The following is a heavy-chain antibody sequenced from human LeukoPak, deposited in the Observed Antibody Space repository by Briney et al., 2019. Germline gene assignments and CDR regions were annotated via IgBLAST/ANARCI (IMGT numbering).Heavy chain of an antibody. CDR1: GYTFTSYA. V-gene: IGHV1-3*01. D-gene: IGHD6-19*01. CDR3: ARDLGRGGWPPFDY. J-gene: IGHJ4*02. CDR2: INAGNGNT. Sequence: ASVKVSCKASGYTFTSYAMDWVRQAPGQRLEWMGWINAGNGNTKYSQKFQGRVTITRDTSASTAYMELSSLRSEDTAVYYCARDLGRGGWPPFDYWGQGTLVTVSS.